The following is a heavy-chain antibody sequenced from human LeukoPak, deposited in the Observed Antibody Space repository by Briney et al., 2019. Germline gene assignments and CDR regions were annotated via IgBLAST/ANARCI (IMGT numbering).Heavy chain of an antibody. J-gene: IGHJ3*02. CDR1: GFTFSSYE. V-gene: IGHV3-48*03. Sequence: GGSLRLSCAASGFTFSSYEMNWVRQAPGKGLEWVSYISSSGSTIYYADSVKGRFTISRDNAKNSLYLQMNSLRAEDTAVYYCARERRDAFDIWGQGTMVTVSS. CDR2: ISSSGSTI. CDR3: ARERRDAFDI.